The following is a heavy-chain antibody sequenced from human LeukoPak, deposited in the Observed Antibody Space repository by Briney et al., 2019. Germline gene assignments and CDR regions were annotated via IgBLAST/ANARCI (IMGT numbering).Heavy chain of an antibody. CDR1: GFTFSSYS. CDR3: AKVVSGSYYA. D-gene: IGHD1-26*01. V-gene: IGHV3-21*04. CDR2: ISSSSTYT. J-gene: IGHJ5*02. Sequence: GGSLRLSGAASGFTFSSYSMNWVRQAPGEGREWVSSISSSSTYTYYADSVKGRFTISRDNAKNSLYLQMNSLRAEDTAVYYCAKVVSGSYYAWGQGTLVTVSS.